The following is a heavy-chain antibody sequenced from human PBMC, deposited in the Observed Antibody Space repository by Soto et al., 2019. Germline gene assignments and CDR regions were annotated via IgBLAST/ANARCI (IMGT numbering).Heavy chain of an antibody. CDR2: ISYDGSNK. Sequence: GGSLRLSCAASGFTLSSYAMHWVRQAPGKGLERVAVISYDGSNKYYADSVKGRFTISRDNSKNTLDLQMNSLRAEDTAVFYCARDSFPTTTKGHGVYLYYGVDVWGQGTTVTVSS. J-gene: IGHJ6*02. CDR3: ARDSFPTTTKGHGVYLYYGVDV. D-gene: IGHD4-4*01. V-gene: IGHV3-30-3*01. CDR1: GFTLSSYA.